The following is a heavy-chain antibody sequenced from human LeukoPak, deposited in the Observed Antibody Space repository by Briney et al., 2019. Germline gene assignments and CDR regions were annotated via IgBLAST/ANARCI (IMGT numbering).Heavy chain of an antibody. J-gene: IGHJ4*02. CDR3: ARAGHSSGYYYFDY. Sequence: PSETLSLTCTVSGGSISSYYWSWIWQPPGKGLEWIGYIYYSGSTNYNPSLKSRVTISVDTSKNQFSLKLSSVTAADTAVYYCARAGHSSGYYYFDYWGQGTLVTVSS. D-gene: IGHD3-22*01. CDR1: GGSISSYY. V-gene: IGHV4-59*01. CDR2: IYYSGST.